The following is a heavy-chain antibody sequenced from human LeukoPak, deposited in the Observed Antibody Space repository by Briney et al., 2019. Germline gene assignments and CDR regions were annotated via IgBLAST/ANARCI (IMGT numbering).Heavy chain of an antibody. J-gene: IGHJ5*02. Sequence: TLSLTCTVSGGSISSYYWSWIRQPPGKALEWLALIYWDDDERYSPSLKSRLTITRDTSKNQVVLTMTNMDPVDTATYYCAHRRGNGVVRGVPNWFDPWGQGTLVTVSS. D-gene: IGHD3-10*01. V-gene: IGHV2-5*08. CDR2: IYWDDDE. CDR3: AHRRGNGVVRGVPNWFDP. CDR1: GGSISSYYW.